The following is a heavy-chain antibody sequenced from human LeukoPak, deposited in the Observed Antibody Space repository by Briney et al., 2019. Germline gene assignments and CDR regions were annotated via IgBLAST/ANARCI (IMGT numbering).Heavy chain of an antibody. V-gene: IGHV3-21*01. CDR3: ARRGYSGYDLPSEMVY. CDR1: GFTFSSYS. Sequence: SGGSLRLSCAASGFTFSSYSMNWVRQAPGKGLEWVSSISSSSSYIYYADSVKGRFTISRDNAKNSLYLQMNSLRAEDTAVYYCARRGYSGYDLPSEMVYWGQGTLVTVSS. D-gene: IGHD5-12*01. J-gene: IGHJ4*02. CDR2: ISSSSSYI.